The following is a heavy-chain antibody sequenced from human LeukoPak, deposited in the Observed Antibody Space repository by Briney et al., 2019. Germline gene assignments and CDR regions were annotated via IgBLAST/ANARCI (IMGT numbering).Heavy chain of an antibody. J-gene: IGHJ4*02. Sequence: SVKVSCKASGGTFSSYAISWVRQAPGQGLEWMGSIIPILGIANYAQKFQGRVTITADKSTSTAYMELSSLRYEDTAVYYCARVEAPGYSYGQYYFDYWGQGTLVTVSS. D-gene: IGHD5-18*01. CDR2: IIPILGIA. V-gene: IGHV1-69*04. CDR3: ARVEAPGYSYGQYYFDY. CDR1: GGTFSSYA.